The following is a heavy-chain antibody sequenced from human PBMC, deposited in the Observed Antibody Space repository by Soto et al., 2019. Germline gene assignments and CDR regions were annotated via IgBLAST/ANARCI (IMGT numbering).Heavy chain of an antibody. Sequence: EVQLLESGGGLVQPEGSLRLSCAASGFTFSSHAMSWVRQAPGKGLEWVSAISYSGTTTYYAESVKGRFTISRDNSKNTLYVEMNSLSVEDTAIYYCAKRLTFFGEVKLSPDFDYWGQGALVTVSS. CDR2: ISYSGTTT. J-gene: IGHJ4*02. D-gene: IGHD3-3*01. V-gene: IGHV3-23*01. CDR3: AKRLTFFGEVKLSPDFDY. CDR1: GFTFSSHA.